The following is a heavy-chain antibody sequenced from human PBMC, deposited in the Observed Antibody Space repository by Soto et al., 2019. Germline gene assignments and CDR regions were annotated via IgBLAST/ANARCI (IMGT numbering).Heavy chain of an antibody. CDR2: IYHSGST. J-gene: IGHJ6*02. CDR3: ASRLSSNYMYYYGMDV. D-gene: IGHD4-4*01. Sequence: QLQLQESGSGLVKPSQTLSLTCAVSGGSISSGGYSWSWIRQPPGKGLEWIGYIYHSGSTYYNPSLKSRVTIAVDRSKNQCSLKLSSVTAADTAVYYCASRLSSNYMYYYGMDVWGQGTTVTVSS. V-gene: IGHV4-30-2*01. CDR1: GGSISSGGYS.